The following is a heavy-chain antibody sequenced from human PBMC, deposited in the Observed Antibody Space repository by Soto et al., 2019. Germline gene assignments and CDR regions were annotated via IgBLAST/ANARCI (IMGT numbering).Heavy chain of an antibody. Sequence: PSETLSLTCAVSGGSISSGGYSWSWIRQPPGKGLEWIGYIYHSGSTYYNPSLKSRVTISIDRSKNQFSLKLSSVTAADTAVYYCARDLPYCSSTSCYLDWFDPWGQRTLVTVSS. CDR3: ARDLPYCSSTSCYLDWFDP. V-gene: IGHV4-30-2*01. D-gene: IGHD2-2*01. CDR2: IYHSGST. CDR1: GGSISSGGYS. J-gene: IGHJ5*02.